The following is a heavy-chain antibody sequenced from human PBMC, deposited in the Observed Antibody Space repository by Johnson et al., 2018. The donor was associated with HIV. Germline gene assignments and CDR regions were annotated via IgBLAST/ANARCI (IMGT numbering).Heavy chain of an antibody. Sequence: VQLVESGGGLVQPGRSLRLSCAASGFTFDDYGMSWVRQAPGKGLEWVSAIKWKGGSTGYADSVKGRFTISRDNDKNSLYLQMNNLRADDTAVYYCAKDLRVFDWFNAYDAFDIWGQGTMVTVSS. J-gene: IGHJ3*02. V-gene: IGHV3-20*04. D-gene: IGHD3-9*01. CDR2: IKWKGGST. CDR3: AKDLRVFDWFNAYDAFDI. CDR1: GFTFDDYG.